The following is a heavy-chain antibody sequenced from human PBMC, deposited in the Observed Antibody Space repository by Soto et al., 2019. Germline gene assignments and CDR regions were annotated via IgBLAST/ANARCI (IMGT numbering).Heavy chain of an antibody. CDR3: ARGTIHNYTNYYYYYMDV. J-gene: IGHJ6*03. V-gene: IGHV1-2*04. D-gene: IGHD1-20*01. CDR2: INPNSGGT. Sequence: ASVKVSCKASGYTFTGYYMHWVRQAPGQGLEWMGWINPNSGGTNYAQKFQGWVTMTRDTSISTAYMELSRLRSDDTAVYYCARGTIHNYTNYYYYYMDVWGKGTTVTVSS. CDR1: GYTFTGYY.